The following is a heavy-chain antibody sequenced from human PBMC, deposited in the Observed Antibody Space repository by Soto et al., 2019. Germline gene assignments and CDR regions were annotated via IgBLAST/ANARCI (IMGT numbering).Heavy chain of an antibody. CDR2: INPNSGGT. D-gene: IGHD3-3*01. Sequence: GASVKVSCKASGYTFTGYYMHWVRQAPGQGLEWMGWINPNSGGTNYAQKFQGWVTMTRDTSISTAYMELSRLRSDDTAVYYCARDLGYDFGSGYYSTPLFDYWGQGTLVTVSS. CDR1: GYTFTGYY. J-gene: IGHJ4*02. CDR3: ARDLGYDFGSGYYSTPLFDY. V-gene: IGHV1-2*04.